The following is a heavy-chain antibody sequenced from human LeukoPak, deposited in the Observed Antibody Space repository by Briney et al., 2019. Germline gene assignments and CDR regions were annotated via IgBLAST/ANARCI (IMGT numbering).Heavy chain of an antibody. CDR1: GGSISSYY. J-gene: IGHJ5*02. V-gene: IGHV4-59*01. CDR2: IYYSGST. CDR3: ARSGYSSPVGRFDP. D-gene: IGHD6-13*01. Sequence: PSETLSLTCTVSGGSISSYYWSWIRQPPGKGLEWIGYIYYSGSTNYNPSLKSRVTISVDTSKNQFSLKLSSVTAADTAVYYCARSGYSSPVGRFDPWGQGTLVTVSS.